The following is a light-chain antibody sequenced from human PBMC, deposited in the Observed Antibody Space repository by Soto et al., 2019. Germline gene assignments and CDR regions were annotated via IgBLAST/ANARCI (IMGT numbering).Light chain of an antibody. CDR1: QSVSSSY. CDR3: QQYGSSPLWT. V-gene: IGKV3-20*01. J-gene: IGKJ1*01. CDR2: GAS. Sequence: EMVLTQSPGTLPLSPGERATLSCRASQSVSSSYLAWYQQKPGQAPRLLIYGASNRATGIPDRFSGSGSGTDFTLTISRLEPDDFAVYYCQQYGSSPLWTFGQGTKVEIK.